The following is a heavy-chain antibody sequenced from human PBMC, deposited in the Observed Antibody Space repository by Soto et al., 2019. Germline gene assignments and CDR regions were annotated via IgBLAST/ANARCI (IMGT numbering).Heavy chain of an antibody. J-gene: IGHJ4*02. CDR2: ISSSSSYI. D-gene: IGHD4-17*01. Sequence: EVQLVESGGGLAKPGGSLRLSCAASGFTFSSYSMNWVRQAPGKGLEWVSSISSSSSYIYYADSVKGRFTISRDNAKNSLYLQMNSLRAEDTAVYYCAPLDTVTTSYWGQGTLVTVSS. CDR1: GFTFSSYS. CDR3: APLDTVTTSY. V-gene: IGHV3-21*01.